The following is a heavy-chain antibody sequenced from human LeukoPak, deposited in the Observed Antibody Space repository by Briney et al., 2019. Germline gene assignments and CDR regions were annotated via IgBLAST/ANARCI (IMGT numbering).Heavy chain of an antibody. CDR3: ARERAMATMEFVY. V-gene: IGHV1-18*01. J-gene: IGHJ4*02. D-gene: IGHD5-24*01. Sequence: GASVKVSCKASGYTVTTYGISWVRQAPGQGLEWMGWISAYNGNANYAQNLKGRVTMTTDTSTSTAYMELRSLRSDDTAVYYCARERAMATMEFVYWGQGTLVTVSS. CDR1: GYTVTTYG. CDR2: ISAYNGNA.